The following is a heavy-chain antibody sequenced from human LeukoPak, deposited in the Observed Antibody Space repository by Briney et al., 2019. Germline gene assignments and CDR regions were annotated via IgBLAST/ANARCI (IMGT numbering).Heavy chain of an antibody. CDR1: GDSTSNNN. V-gene: IGHV4-59*01. D-gene: IGHD1-1*01. J-gene: IGHJ3*02. Sequence: SETLSLTCTVSGDSTSNNNWSWIRQAPGRGLEWIAHIYTGGSANHNPSLRSRATLSMDTTKNQCSLRLTSVTAEDTAGYYCAREIIATRSDAFDIWGQGAMVTVSS. CDR2: IYTGGSA. CDR3: AREIIATRSDAFDI.